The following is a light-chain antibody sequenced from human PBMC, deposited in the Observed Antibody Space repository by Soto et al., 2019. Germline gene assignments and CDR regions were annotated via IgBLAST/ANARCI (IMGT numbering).Light chain of an antibody. J-gene: IGKJ4*01. V-gene: IGKV1-5*03. CDR2: EVS. CDR1: QSIGNF. CDR3: QQLKGYLELT. Sequence: DIQVTQSPTTLSASVGDSVTITCRASQSIGNFLAWYQQRPGKAXNVLISEVSTLKSGVPSRFSGSVSGTDFTLLISCLQPEDFANYDCQQLKGYLELTFGGGTKVDIK.